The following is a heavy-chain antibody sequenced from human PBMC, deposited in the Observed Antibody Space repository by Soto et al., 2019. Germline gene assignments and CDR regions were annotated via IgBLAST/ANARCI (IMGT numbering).Heavy chain of an antibody. J-gene: IGHJ4*02. V-gene: IGHV4-30-4*01. CDR2: IYYSGNT. CDR1: GGSISSGYYY. D-gene: IGHD3-22*01. CDR3: ARGSVDTVDSSGFYEY. Sequence: PSETLSLTCSVSGGSISSGYYYWSWIRQPPGKGLEWIGNIYYSGNTYYNPSLKSRLIISIDTSKNQFSLKVGSVTAADRAVYYCARGSVDTVDSSGFYEYWGQGTPVTVSS.